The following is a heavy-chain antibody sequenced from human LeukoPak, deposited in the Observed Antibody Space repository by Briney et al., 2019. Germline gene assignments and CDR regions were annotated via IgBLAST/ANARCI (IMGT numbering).Heavy chain of an antibody. J-gene: IGHJ4*02. CDR1: GFTFSSYA. CDR2: ISGSGGST. D-gene: IGHD2-15*01. CDR3: AKGPYCSGGSCYSRVFVDY. V-gene: IGHV3-23*01. Sequence: PGGSLRLSCAASGFTFSSYAMSWVRQAPGKGLEWVSAISGSGGSTYYADSVKGRFTISRDNSKNTLYLQMNSLRAEDTAVYYCAKGPYCSGGSCYSRVFVDYWGQGTLVTVSS.